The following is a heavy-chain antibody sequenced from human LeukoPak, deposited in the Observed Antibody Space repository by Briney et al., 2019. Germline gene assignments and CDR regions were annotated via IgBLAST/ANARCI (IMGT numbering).Heavy chain of an antibody. D-gene: IGHD2-2*02. Sequence: SETLSLTCTVSGGSISSYYWSWIRQPAGKGLEWIGRIYTSGSTYYNPSLKSRVTISVDTSKNQFSLKLSSVTAADTAVYYCASNTSPGHGSKPSDYWGQGTLVTVSS. CDR2: IYTSGST. V-gene: IGHV4-4*07. J-gene: IGHJ4*02. CDR3: ASNTSPGHGSKPSDY. CDR1: GGSISSYY.